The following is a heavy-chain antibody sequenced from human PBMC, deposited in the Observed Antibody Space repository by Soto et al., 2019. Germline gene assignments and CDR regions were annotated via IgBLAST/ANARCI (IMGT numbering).Heavy chain of an antibody. D-gene: IGHD5-18*01. CDR1: GGSISSYY. J-gene: IGHJ6*02. Sequence: SETLSLTCTVSGGSISSYYWSWIRQPPGKGLEWIGYIYYSGSTNYNPSLKSRVTISVDTSKNQFSLKLSSVTAADTAVYYCARDSRWGVDTAMPLPEGKDTSYYYYGMDVWGQGTTVTVSS. CDR3: ARDSRWGVDTAMPLPEGKDTSYYYYGMDV. V-gene: IGHV4-59*01. CDR2: IYYSGST.